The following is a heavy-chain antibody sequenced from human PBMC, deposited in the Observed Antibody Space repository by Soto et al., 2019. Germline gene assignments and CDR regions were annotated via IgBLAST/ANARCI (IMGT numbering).Heavy chain of an antibody. V-gene: IGHV1-18*01. J-gene: IGHJ3*02. D-gene: IGHD6-25*01. CDR3: ARVGRIPANDAFDI. CDR2: ISAYNGNT. CDR1: GYTFTSYG. Sequence: RASVKVSCKASGYTFTSYGISWVRQAPGQGLEWMGWISAYNGNTNYAQKLQGRVTMTTDTSTSTAYMELRSLRSDDTAVYYCARVGRIPANDAFDIWGQGTMVTVSS.